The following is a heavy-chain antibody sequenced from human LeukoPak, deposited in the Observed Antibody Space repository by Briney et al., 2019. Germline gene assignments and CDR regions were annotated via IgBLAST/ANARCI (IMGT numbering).Heavy chain of an antibody. CDR2: IYSSGST. V-gene: IGHV4-39*07. CDR3: ARGRVSSSTYYSTYYYYFYMDV. D-gene: IGHD3-22*01. CDR1: GASVSSSNYY. J-gene: IGHJ6*03. Sequence: SETLSLTCAVSGASVSSSNYYWGWIRQPPGKGLEWIGNIYSSGSTYYNASLQSRVTISIDTSKNLFSLRLRSVTAADTAVYFCARGRVSSSTYYSTYYYYFYMDVWGKGTTVTVSS.